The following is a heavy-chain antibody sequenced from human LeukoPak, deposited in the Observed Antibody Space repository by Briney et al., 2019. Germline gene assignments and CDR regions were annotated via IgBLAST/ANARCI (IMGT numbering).Heavy chain of an antibody. CDR2: IYHSGTT. Sequence: SETLSLTCAVSRFSISTGYYWGWIRQPPGKGLEWIGIIYHSGTTYYNPSLKSRVTISVNTSKNQFSLNLGSVTAADAAVYYCARWGPIVGATTVDYWGQGTLVTASS. D-gene: IGHD1-26*01. V-gene: IGHV4-38-2*01. J-gene: IGHJ4*02. CDR3: ARWGPIVGATTVDY. CDR1: RFSISTGYY.